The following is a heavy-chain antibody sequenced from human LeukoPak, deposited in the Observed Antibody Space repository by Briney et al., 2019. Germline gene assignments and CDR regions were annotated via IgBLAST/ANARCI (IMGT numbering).Heavy chain of an antibody. CDR1: GYTFTSYG. Sequence: GESLKISCKGSGYTFTSYGISWVRQAPGQGLEWMGWISAYNGNTNYAQKLQGRVTMTTDTSTSTAYMELRSLRSDDTAVYYCARGVCSGGSCYHNDYWGQGTLVTVSS. J-gene: IGHJ4*02. D-gene: IGHD2-15*01. V-gene: IGHV1-18*01. CDR2: ISAYNGNT. CDR3: ARGVCSGGSCYHNDY.